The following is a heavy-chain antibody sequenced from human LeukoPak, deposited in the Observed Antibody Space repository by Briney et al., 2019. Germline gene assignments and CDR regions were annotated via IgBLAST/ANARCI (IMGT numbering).Heavy chain of an antibody. CDR3: ADAQNYYDSSDLDAFDI. Sequence: SVKVSCKASGGTFSSYAISWVRQAPGQGLEWMGRIIPILGITNYAQKFQGRVTITADKSTSTAYMELSSLRSEDTAVYYCADAQNYYDSSDLDAFDIRGQGTMVTVSS. J-gene: IGHJ3*02. V-gene: IGHV1-69*04. D-gene: IGHD3-22*01. CDR2: IIPILGIT. CDR1: GGTFSSYA.